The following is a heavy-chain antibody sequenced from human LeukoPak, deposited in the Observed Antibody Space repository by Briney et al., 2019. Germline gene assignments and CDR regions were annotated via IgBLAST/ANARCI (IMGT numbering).Heavy chain of an antibody. CDR2: VHHSGTT. J-gene: IGHJ4*02. V-gene: IGHV4-59*01. Sequence: SETLSLTCTVSGASITSYYWNWTRQSPGKGLEWIGYVHHSGTTNYNPSLESRGTLSVDTSKNQFSLKLSSVSAADTAVYYCARDGYYYGSGYFDYWGQGTLVTVSS. CDR1: GASITSYY. CDR3: ARDGYYYGSGYFDY. D-gene: IGHD3-10*01.